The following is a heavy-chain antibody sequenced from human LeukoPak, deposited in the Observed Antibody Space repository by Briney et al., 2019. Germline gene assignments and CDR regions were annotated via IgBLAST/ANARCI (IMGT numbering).Heavy chain of an antibody. D-gene: IGHD2-15*01. CDR1: GGSISSYS. CDR2: IYYSGST. CDR3: ARGGYCSGGSCYDLEVFDS. J-gene: IGHJ4*02. V-gene: IGHV4-59*01. Sequence: PSETLSLICTVCGGSISSYSWSWIRQPPGRGLEWVGYIYYSGSTNYNPSLKSRVTISVDTSKKEFSLEVSSVTAADTAVYYCARGGYCSGGSCYDLEVFDSWGQGALVTVSS.